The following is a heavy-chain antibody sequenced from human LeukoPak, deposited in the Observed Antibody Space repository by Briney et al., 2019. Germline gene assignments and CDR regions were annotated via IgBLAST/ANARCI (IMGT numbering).Heavy chain of an antibody. CDR1: GFTFSSYG. CDR3: AKSGYSSSWSNAAVYNWFDP. J-gene: IGHJ5*02. CDR2: ISGSGGST. V-gene: IGHV3-23*01. Sequence: GGTLRLSCAASGFTFSSYGLNWVRQAPGKGLEWVSVISGSGGSTYYADSVKGRFTISRDNSKNTLYLQMDGLRAEDTAVYYCAKSGYSSSWSNAAVYNWFDPWGQGTLVTVSS. D-gene: IGHD6-13*01.